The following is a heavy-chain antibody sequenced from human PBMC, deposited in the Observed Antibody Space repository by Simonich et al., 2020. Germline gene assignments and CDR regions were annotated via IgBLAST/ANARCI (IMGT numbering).Heavy chain of an antibody. Sequence: QVQLQESGPGLVKPSETLSLTCTVSGGSISSYYWSWIRQPPGKGLEWIGCIYYSGSTNYNPSLKSRVTISVDTSKNQFSLKLSSVTAADTAVYYCARSLGYYYYYYGMDVWGQGTTVTVSS. D-gene: IGHD1-26*01. V-gene: IGHV4-59*08. CDR2: IYYSGST. J-gene: IGHJ6*02. CDR3: ARSLGYYYYYYGMDV. CDR1: GGSISSYY.